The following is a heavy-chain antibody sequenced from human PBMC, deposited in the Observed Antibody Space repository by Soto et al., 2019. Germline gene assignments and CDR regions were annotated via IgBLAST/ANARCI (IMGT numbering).Heavy chain of an antibody. Sequence: QPGGSLRLSCAASGFPLSNYWMHWVRQAPGEGLVWVSRIGSSGGGTTYADSVKGRFTISRDNAKNTLYLQMNSLRAEDTAVYFCTRVVDGSAGEFDYWGQGTLVTVSS. V-gene: IGHV3-74*01. CDR3: TRVVDGSAGEFDY. D-gene: IGHD3-10*01. CDR2: IGSSGGGT. CDR1: GFPLSNYW. J-gene: IGHJ4*02.